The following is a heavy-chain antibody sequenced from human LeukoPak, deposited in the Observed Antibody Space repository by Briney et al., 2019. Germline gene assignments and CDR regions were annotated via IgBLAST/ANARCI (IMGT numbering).Heavy chain of an antibody. Sequence: PGGSLRLSCAASGFTIINYAMSWVRQGPGKGLEWVSGLSTSPRYADSVRGRFTVSRDHSTNTLYLQMNRLRAEDTAVYCCARGEAAVQYYFESWGQGTLVTVSS. D-gene: IGHD6-13*01. V-gene: IGHV3-23*01. J-gene: IGHJ4*02. CDR3: ARGEAAVQYYFES. CDR2: LSTSPR. CDR1: GFTIINYA.